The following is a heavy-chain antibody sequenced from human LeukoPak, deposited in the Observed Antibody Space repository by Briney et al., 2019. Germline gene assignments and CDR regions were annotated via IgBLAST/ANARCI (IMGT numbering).Heavy chain of an antibody. CDR1: GYAFTGYY. CDR3: ASLSLGGMDV. V-gene: IGHV1-2*02. J-gene: IGHJ6*02. CDR2: INPKSGDT. Sequence: ASVKVSCKASGYAFTGYYMHWARQAPGQGLEWMGWINPKSGDTNYAQRFQGSVTMTRDTSISTAYMELSRLRSDDTAVYYCASLSLGGMDVWGQGTTVTVSS.